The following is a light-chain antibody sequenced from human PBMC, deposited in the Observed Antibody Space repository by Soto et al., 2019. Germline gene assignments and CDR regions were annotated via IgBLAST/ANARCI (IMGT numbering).Light chain of an antibody. CDR3: GSWDSSLSAYV. CDR1: SSNIGGNS. V-gene: IGLV1-51*01. Sequence: VLTHPPSVSAAPGQKVTISCSGSSSNIGGNSVSWYQQLPGTAPKLLIYDDNKRPSGIPDRFSGSKSGTSATLGITGFQTGDEADYYCGSWDSSLSAYVFGTGTKVTVL. CDR2: DDN. J-gene: IGLJ1*01.